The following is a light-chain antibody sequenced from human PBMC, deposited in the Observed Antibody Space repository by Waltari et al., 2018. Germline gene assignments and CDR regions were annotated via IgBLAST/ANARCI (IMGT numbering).Light chain of an antibody. CDR3: QQYHSDSYT. V-gene: IGKV1-5*03. CDR1: QSISSW. CDR2: KAS. Sequence: DIQMTQSPSTLSASVGDRVTITCRARQSISSWLAWYQQKPGKAPKLLIYKASTLQSGVPSSFSGSVSETDVTLTISSLQPDDFATYYCQQYHSDSYTFGQGTKLEIK. J-gene: IGKJ2*01.